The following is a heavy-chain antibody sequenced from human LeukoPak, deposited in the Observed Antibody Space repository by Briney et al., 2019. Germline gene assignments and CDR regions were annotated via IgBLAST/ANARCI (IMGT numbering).Heavy chain of an antibody. D-gene: IGHD3-22*01. CDR3: AKDTGDYYDSSGNYYAGWFDP. CDR1: GFSFSSFG. Sequence: PGGSLRLSCAASGFSFSSFGLHWVRQAPGKGLEWVAFIRYDGNNKYFADSVKGRFTISRDNSKNTVYLQMNGLRPEDTAVYHCAKDTGDYYDSSGNYYAGWFDPWGQGTLVTVSS. CDR2: IRYDGNNK. V-gene: IGHV3-30*02. J-gene: IGHJ5*02.